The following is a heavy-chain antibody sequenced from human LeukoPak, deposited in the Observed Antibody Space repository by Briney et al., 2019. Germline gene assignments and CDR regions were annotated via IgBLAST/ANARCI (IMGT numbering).Heavy chain of an antibody. Sequence: GGSLRLSCAASGFTFSNYAMSWVRQAPGKGLEWVSAISGSGGSTYYADSVKGRFTISRDNSKNTLYLQMNSLRAEDTAVYYCAKGYGSGSYYNRDAFDIWGQGTMVTVSS. V-gene: IGHV3-23*01. CDR2: ISGSGGST. J-gene: IGHJ3*02. D-gene: IGHD3-10*01. CDR1: GFTFSNYA. CDR3: AKGYGSGSYYNRDAFDI.